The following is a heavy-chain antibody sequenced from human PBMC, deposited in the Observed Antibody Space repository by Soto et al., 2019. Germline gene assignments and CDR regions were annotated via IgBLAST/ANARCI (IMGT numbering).Heavy chain of an antibody. J-gene: IGHJ5*02. CDR3: GATWGGSYHFNWLDP. D-gene: IGHD7-27*01. Sequence: QVQLVQSGAEVKKPGSSVKVSCKASGGTFSSYAISWVRQAPGQGLEWMGGIIPIFGTANYAQKFQGRVITTAEKTTSTYYEERSSRTYDDTAVYYGGATWGGSYHFNWLDPWGQGTLVTVSS. CDR2: IIPIFGTA. CDR1: GGTFSSYA. V-gene: IGHV1-69*06.